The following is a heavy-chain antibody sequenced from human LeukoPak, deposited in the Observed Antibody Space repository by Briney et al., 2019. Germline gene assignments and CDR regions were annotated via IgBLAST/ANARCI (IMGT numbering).Heavy chain of an antibody. J-gene: IGHJ4*02. CDR2: ISWNSGSI. Sequence: GGSLRLSCAASGFTFDDYAMHWVRQAPGKGPEWVSGISWNSGSIGYADSVKGRFTISRDNAKNSLYLQMNSLRAEDTALYYCAKDRDSSGWHFDYWGQGTLVTVSS. D-gene: IGHD6-19*01. CDR3: AKDRDSSGWHFDY. CDR1: GFTFDDYA. V-gene: IGHV3-9*01.